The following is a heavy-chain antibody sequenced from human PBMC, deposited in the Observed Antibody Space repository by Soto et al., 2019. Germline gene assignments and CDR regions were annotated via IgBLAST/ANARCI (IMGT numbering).Heavy chain of an antibody. Sequence: EVQLLESGGGLVQPGGSLRLSCAASGFTFNNYAMTWVRQAPGKGLEGVSAISGGGDTTSYADSVTGRFTVSRDASKNTLYLQMSSLTAEDTALYYCAKGRGGSGSLTPRVDFWGQGTLVTVSS. CDR3: AKGRGGSGSLTPRVDF. V-gene: IGHV3-23*01. CDR1: GFTFNNYA. CDR2: ISGGGDTT. D-gene: IGHD3-10*01. J-gene: IGHJ4*02.